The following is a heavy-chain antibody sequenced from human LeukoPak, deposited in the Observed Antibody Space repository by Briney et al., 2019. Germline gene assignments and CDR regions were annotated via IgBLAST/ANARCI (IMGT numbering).Heavy chain of an antibody. CDR3: ASHPDTAMDTPY. CDR1: GGSFSGYY. D-gene: IGHD5-18*01. Sequence: SETLSLTCAVYGGSFSGYYWSWIRQPPGKGLEWIGYIYYSGSTNYNPSLKSRVTISVDTSKNQFSLKLSSVTAADTAVYYCASHPDTAMDTPYWGQGTLVTVSS. CDR2: IYYSGST. V-gene: IGHV4-59*01. J-gene: IGHJ4*02.